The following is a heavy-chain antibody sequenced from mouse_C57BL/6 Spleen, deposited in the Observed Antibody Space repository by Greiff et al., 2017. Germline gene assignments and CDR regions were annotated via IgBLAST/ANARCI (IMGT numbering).Heavy chain of an antibody. CDR1: GFTFSSYA. J-gene: IGHJ3*01. V-gene: IGHV5-4*03. Sequence: EVMLVESGGGLVKPGGSLKLSCAASGFTFSSYAMSWVRQTPEKRLEWVATISDGGSYTYYPDNVKGRFTISRDNAKNNLYLQMSHLKSEDTAMYYCARGGDYSWCAYWGQGTLVTVSA. CDR2: ISDGGSYT. D-gene: IGHD1-1*01. CDR3: ARGGDYSWCAY.